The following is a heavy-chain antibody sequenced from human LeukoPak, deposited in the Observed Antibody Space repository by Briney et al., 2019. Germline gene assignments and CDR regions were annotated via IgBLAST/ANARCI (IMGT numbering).Heavy chain of an antibody. J-gene: IGHJ4*02. V-gene: IGHV3-20*04. D-gene: IGHD3-9*01. CDR3: ARDKVDDY. CDR1: GFTFDDYG. CDR2: ISGSGGST. Sequence: PGGSLRLSCAASGFTFDDYGMTWVRQAPGKGLEWVSAISGSGGSTYYADSVKGRFTISRDNAKNSLYLQMNSLRAEDTAVYYCARDKVDDYWGQGTLVTVSS.